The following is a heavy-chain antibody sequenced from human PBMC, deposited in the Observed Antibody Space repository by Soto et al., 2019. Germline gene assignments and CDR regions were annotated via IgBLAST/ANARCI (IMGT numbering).Heavy chain of an antibody. Sequence: PSQTLSLTCAISGDSVSSNSAAWNWIRQSPSRGLEWLGRTYYRSKWYNEYAVSVKSRIIINPDTSKDQFSLQLSSVTPEDTAVYYCARGVAVAGTLNWFESWGQGALVTVSS. CDR2: TYYRSKWYN. CDR1: GDSVSSNSAA. V-gene: IGHV6-1*01. J-gene: IGHJ5*01. D-gene: IGHD6-19*01. CDR3: ARGVAVAGTLNWFES.